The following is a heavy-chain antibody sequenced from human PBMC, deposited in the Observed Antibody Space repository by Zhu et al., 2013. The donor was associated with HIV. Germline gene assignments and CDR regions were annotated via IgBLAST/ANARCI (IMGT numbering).Heavy chain of an antibody. CDR2: FYYSGGT. V-gene: IGHV4-39*01. CDR1: GGSISSSKYY. CDR3: ATQSAS. Sequence: QLQESGPGLVKPSETLSLNCSVSGGSISSSKYYWGWIRQPPGKGLEWIGSFYYSGGTYYNPSLKSRVTISVDTSKNQLSLKLSSLTAADTAVYYCATQSASWGQGTLVTVSS. J-gene: IGHJ5*02.